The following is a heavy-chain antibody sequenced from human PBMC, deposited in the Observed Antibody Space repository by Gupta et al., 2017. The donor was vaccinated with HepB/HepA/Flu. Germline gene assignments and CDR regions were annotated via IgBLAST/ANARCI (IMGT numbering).Heavy chain of an antibody. Sequence: EVQLLQSGGGLVKPGGSLRLSCAASGFNFNTYAMSWVRQAPGKGLEWLSLITGDGGTRYYADSVKSRFIVSRDNSQKILYLQMDSLRAEETGVYYFSRDGILVPGIYYYAMDVWGQGTTVTVSS. V-gene: IGHV3-23*01. D-gene: IGHD2-21*01. CDR2: ITGDGGTR. CDR3: SRDGILVPGIYYYAMDV. J-gene: IGHJ6*02. CDR1: GFNFNTYA.